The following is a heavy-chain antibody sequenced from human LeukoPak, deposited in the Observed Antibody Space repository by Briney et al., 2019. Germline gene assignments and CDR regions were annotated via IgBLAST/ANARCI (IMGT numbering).Heavy chain of an antibody. J-gene: IGHJ4*02. CDR1: GASVNRGYYH. CDR3: ARFKSSGWYYFDN. V-gene: IGHV4-61*01. CDR2: IYATGTAST. Sequence: SETLSLTCSVTGASVNRGYYHWSWIRQPPGKALEWIGDIYATGTASTRFNPSLMSRATISVDTSQNQFSLTLNSVTAADTAVYFCARFKSSGWYYFDNWGQGTLVTVSS. D-gene: IGHD6-19*01.